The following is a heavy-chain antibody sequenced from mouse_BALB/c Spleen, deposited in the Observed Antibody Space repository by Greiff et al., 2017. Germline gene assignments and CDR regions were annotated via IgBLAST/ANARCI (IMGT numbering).Heavy chain of an antibody. V-gene: IGHV1S81*02. CDR2: INPSNGGT. Sequence: VQLQESGAELVKPGASVKLSCKASGYTFTSYYMYWVKQRPGQGLEWIGGINPSNGGTNFNEKFKSKATLTVDKSSSTAYMQLSSLTSEDSAVYYCTREITTVVAHWYFDVWGAGTTVTVSS. J-gene: IGHJ1*01. CDR3: TREITTVVAHWYFDV. D-gene: IGHD1-1*01. CDR1: GYTFTSYY.